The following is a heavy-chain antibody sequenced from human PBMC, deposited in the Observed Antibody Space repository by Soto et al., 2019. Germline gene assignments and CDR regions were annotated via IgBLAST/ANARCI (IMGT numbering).Heavy chain of an antibody. CDR2: ISYDGSNK. V-gene: IGHV3-30*04. Sequence: GGSLRLSCAASGFTFSSYAMHWVHQAPGKGLEWVAVISYDGSNKYYADSVKGRFTISRDNSKNTLYLQMNSLRAEDTAVYYCARDTIFGVVTVGNAFDIWGQGTMVTVSS. CDR3: ARDTIFGVVTVGNAFDI. D-gene: IGHD3-3*01. J-gene: IGHJ3*02. CDR1: GFTFSSYA.